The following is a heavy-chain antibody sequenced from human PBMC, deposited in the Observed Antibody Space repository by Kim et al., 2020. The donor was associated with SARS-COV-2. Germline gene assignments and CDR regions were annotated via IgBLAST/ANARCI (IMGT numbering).Heavy chain of an antibody. J-gene: IGHJ2*01. V-gene: IGHV4-34*13. CDR3: GRVGFSSGWYAGHFDL. Sequence: SLKSRVTISVDTSKNQFSLKLSSVTAADTAVYYCGRVGFSSGWYAGHFDLWGRGTLVTVSS. D-gene: IGHD6-19*01.